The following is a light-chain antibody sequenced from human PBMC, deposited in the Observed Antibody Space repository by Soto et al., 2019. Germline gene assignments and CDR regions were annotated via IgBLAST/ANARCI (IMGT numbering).Light chain of an antibody. Sequence: DIQMTQSPSSLSVYVRDRVTITCQASQDISNYLNWYQQKPGKAPKLLNYDASNLETGVPSRFSGSGSGTDFTFTISSLHPEDIATYYCQQYDNLLITFGQGTRLEIK. CDR3: QQYDNLLIT. CDR2: DAS. J-gene: IGKJ5*01. CDR1: QDISNY. V-gene: IGKV1-33*01.